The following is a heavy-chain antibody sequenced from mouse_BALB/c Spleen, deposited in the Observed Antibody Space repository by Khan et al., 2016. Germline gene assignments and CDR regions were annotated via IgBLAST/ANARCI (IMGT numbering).Heavy chain of an antibody. CDR1: GFSLTSYG. Sequence: QVQLKESGPGLVAPSQSLSITCTVSGFSLTSYGVHWVRQPPGKGLEWLGVIWAGGSTNYNSALMSRLSISKDNSKSQVFLKMNSLQTDDTAMYYCARDGYYAMDYLGQGTSVTVSS. V-gene: IGHV2-9*02. J-gene: IGHJ4*01. CDR2: IWAGGST. CDR3: ARDGYYAMDY.